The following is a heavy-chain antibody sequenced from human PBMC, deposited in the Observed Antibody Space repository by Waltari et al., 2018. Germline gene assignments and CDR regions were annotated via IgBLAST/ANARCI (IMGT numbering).Heavy chain of an antibody. CDR1: GYTFTGYY. CDR3: ARVSDNWNDGGSRFDP. D-gene: IGHD1-20*01. Sequence: QVQLVQSGAEVKKPGASVKVSCKASGYTFTGYYMHWVRQAPGQGLEWMGRINPNSGGTNYAQKFQGRVTMTRDTSISTAYMELSRLRSDDTAVYYCARVSDNWNDGGSRFDPWGQGTLVTVSS. V-gene: IGHV1-2*06. CDR2: INPNSGGT. J-gene: IGHJ5*02.